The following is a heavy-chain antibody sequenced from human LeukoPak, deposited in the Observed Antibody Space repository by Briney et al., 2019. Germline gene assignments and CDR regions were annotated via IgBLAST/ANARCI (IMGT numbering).Heavy chain of an antibody. CDR2: ISSSSSYI. CDR3: ARGELTGYCLDY. CDR1: GFTFSSYS. D-gene: IGHD3-9*01. Sequence: GGSLRLSCAASGFTFSSYSMNWVRQAPGKGLEWVSSISSSSSYIYYADSVKGRFTISRDNAKNSLYPQMNSLRAEDTAVYYCARGELTGYCLDYWGQGTLVTVSS. J-gene: IGHJ4*02. V-gene: IGHV3-21*01.